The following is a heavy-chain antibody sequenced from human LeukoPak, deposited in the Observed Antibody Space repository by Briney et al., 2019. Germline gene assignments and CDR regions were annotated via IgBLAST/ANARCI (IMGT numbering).Heavy chain of an antibody. CDR1: GGSISSSSYY. CDR2: IYYSGST. J-gene: IGHJ6*02. CDR3: ARSSVTGYYYGMDV. V-gene: IGHV4-39*07. D-gene: IGHD6-19*01. Sequence: PSETLSLTCTVYGGSISSSSYYWGWIRQPPGKGLEWIGSIYYSGSTYYNPSLKSRVTISVDTSKNQFSLKLSSVTAADTAVYYCARSSVTGYYYGMDVWGQGTTVTVSS.